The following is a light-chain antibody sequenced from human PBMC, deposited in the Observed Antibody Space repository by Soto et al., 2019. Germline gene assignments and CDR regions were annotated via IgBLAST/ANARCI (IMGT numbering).Light chain of an antibody. CDR1: QSVSSSY. CDR3: QQYNNWPQWT. J-gene: IGKJ1*01. V-gene: IGKV3-15*01. CDR2: GAS. Sequence: EIVLTQSPSTLSLSPGERATLSCRASQSVSSSYLAWYQQKPGQAPRLLIYGASTRATGIPARFSGSGSGTEFTLTISSLQSEDFAVYYCQQYNNWPQWTFGQGTKVAI.